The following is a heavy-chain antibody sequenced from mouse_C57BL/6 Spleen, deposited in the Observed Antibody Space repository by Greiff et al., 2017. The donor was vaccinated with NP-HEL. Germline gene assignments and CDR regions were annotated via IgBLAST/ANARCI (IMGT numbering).Heavy chain of an antibody. V-gene: IGHV1-50*01. CDR1: GYTFTSYW. J-gene: IGHJ2*01. Sequence: QVQLQQPGAELVKPGASVKLSCKASGYTFTSYWMQWVKQRPGQGLEWIGEIDPSDSYTNYNQKFKGKATLTVDTSSSTAYMQLSSLTSEDSAVYYCARSPPLTPNDYWGQGTTRTVSS. CDR2: IDPSDSYT. CDR3: ARSPPLTPNDY. D-gene: IGHD4-1*01.